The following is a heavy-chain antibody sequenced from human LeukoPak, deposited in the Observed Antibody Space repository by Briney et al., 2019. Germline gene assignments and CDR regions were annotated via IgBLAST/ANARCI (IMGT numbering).Heavy chain of an antibody. CDR2: IRGSGGSR. Sequence: PGGSLRLSCAASGFTFSSYAMSWVRQAPAKGQEWVSAIRGSGGSRSYADSVKRRFTISRDNSKGTVYLQTNSLRPDDTSVYYYAKDEAWNQFGNWGRGTLVTVSS. CDR1: GFTFSSYA. V-gene: IGHV3-23*01. D-gene: IGHD1-14*01. CDR3: AKDEAWNQFGN. J-gene: IGHJ4*02.